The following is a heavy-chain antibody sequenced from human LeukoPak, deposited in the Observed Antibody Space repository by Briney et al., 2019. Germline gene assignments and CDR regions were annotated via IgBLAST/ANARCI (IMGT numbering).Heavy chain of an antibody. CDR2: IQPDGSDK. Sequence: GRTLRLFCAASRLTHRKYWLHWVRHASAKGLVEVANIQPDGSDKVHVDSVKGRFTISRENAKHSVYRQLNSVSAEDTGVYYCSGRSESDSIYWGQGTLVTVSS. D-gene: IGHD4-11*01. CDR1: RLTHRKYW. CDR3: SGRSESDSIY. J-gene: IGHJ4*02. V-gene: IGHV3-7*01.